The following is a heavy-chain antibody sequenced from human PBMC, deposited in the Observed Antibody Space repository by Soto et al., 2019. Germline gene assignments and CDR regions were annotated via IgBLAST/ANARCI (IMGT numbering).Heavy chain of an antibody. J-gene: IGHJ5*02. Sequence: QLQLQESGPGLVKPSETLSLTCTVSGGSISSSSYYWGWIRQPPGKGLEWIGSIYYSGSTYYNPSLKSRVTIPVDTSKNQFSLKLGSVTAADTAVYCCASVDLVVVAKNWFDPWGQGTLVTVSS. V-gene: IGHV4-39*01. D-gene: IGHD2-15*01. CDR3: ASVDLVVVAKNWFDP. CDR1: GGSISSSSYY. CDR2: IYYSGST.